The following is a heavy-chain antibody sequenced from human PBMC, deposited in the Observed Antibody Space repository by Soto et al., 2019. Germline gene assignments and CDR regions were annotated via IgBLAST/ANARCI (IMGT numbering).Heavy chain of an antibody. Sequence: ASVKVSCKASGYTFASYDINWVRQATGQGLEWMGWMNPNSGNTGYAQKFQGRVTMTRNTSISTAYMELSSLRSEDTAVYYCARAGGGYDILTGYSDWGQGTLVPVSS. J-gene: IGHJ4*02. V-gene: IGHV1-8*01. CDR2: MNPNSGNT. CDR3: ARAGGGYDILTGYSD. CDR1: GYTFASYD. D-gene: IGHD3-9*01.